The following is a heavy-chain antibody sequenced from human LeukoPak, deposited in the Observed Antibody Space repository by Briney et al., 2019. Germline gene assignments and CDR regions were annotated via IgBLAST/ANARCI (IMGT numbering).Heavy chain of an antibody. Sequence: SVKVSCKASGGTFSSYAINWVRQAPGQGLEWMGGIIPIFGTANYAQKFQGRVTITADESTSTAYMELSSLRSEDTAVYYCASIVSDTAMAFDYWGQGTLVTVSS. D-gene: IGHD5-18*01. J-gene: IGHJ4*02. CDR2: IIPIFGTA. V-gene: IGHV1-69*13. CDR1: GGTFSSYA. CDR3: ASIVSDTAMAFDY.